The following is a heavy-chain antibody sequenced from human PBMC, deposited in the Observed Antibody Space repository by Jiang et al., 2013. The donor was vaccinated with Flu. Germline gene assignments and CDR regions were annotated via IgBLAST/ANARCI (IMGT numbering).Heavy chain of an antibody. CDR1: GYTFTSYG. J-gene: IGHJ5*02. V-gene: IGHV1-18*01. CDR3: ARGHPHCSGGSCYFSWFDP. Sequence: GAEVKKPGASVKVSCKASGYTFTSYGISWVRQAPGQGLEWMGWISVYDGDTRYAQKFQGRVTMTTDTSTSTAYMELRGLRSDDTAVYYCARGHPHCSGGSCYFSWFDPWGQGSLVTVSS. D-gene: IGHD2-15*01. CDR2: ISVYDGDT.